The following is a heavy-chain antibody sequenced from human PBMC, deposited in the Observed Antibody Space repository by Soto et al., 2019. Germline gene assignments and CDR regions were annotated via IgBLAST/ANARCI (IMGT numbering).Heavy chain of an antibody. CDR2: RIPIVGTG. D-gene: IGHD2-2*01. CDR1: GGTFSNYA. CDR3: ARVVILVPTASTHYYYHMDV. Sequence: QVQLVQSGAEVRKPGSSVTVSCKASGGTFSNYAISWVRQAPGQGHEWMGGRIPIVGTGSYAQKFQGRVTITADEPTTTAYMELRRLRFEDTAVYYCARVVILVPTASTHYYYHMDVWGPGTTVTLSS. V-gene: IGHV1-69*01. J-gene: IGHJ6*02.